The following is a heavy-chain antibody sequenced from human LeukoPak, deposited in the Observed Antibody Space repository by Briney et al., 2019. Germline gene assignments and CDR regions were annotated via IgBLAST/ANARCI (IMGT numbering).Heavy chain of an antibody. CDR2: ISYDGSNK. CDR1: GFTFSSYA. V-gene: IGHV3-30-3*01. J-gene: IGHJ6*03. CDR3: ARDPDSSSYYYYYYMDV. Sequence: GGSLRLSCPASGFTFSSYAMHWVRQAPGKGLEWVAVISYDGSNKYYADSVKGRFTISRDNSKNTLYLQMNSLRAEDTAVYYCARDPDSSSYYYYYYMDVWGQGTLVTVSS. D-gene: IGHD6-6*01.